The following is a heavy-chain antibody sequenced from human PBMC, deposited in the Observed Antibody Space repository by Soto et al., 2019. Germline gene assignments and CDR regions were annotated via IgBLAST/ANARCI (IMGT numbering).Heavy chain of an antibody. CDR2: IGAYNGNT. D-gene: IGHD6-6*01. CDR1: GYTFTNYG. CDR3: ARVRQLLGYFYYYMDV. J-gene: IGHJ6*03. V-gene: IGHV1-18*01. Sequence: GASVKVSCKASGYTFTNYGITWVRQAPGQGLEWMGWIGAYNGNTHYTERLQGRVTMTTDTSTSTAYMELRGLRSDDSAVYYCARVRQLLGYFYYYMDVWGNGTTVTVSS.